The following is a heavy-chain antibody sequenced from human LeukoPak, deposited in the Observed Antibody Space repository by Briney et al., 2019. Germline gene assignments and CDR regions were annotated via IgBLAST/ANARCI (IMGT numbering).Heavy chain of an antibody. CDR1: GFSLSGSW. V-gene: IGHV3-7*01. CDR3: ARGGCSFDY. D-gene: IGHD5-12*01. Sequence: PGGSLRLPCAASGFSLSGSWIGWVRQAPGKGLGWVARLHADGIEKYYVDSVKGRFTISRDNAKNYLYVQMNSLRVEDTAVYYCARGGCSFDYLGQGTLVTVSS. J-gene: IGHJ4*02. CDR2: LHADGIEK.